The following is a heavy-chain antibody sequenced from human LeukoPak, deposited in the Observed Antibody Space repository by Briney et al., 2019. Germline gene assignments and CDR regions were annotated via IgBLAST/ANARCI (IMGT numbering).Heavy chain of an antibody. CDR2: ISYDGSNK. Sequence: GGSLRLSCAASGFTFSSYAMHWVRQAAAQGLEWVAVISYDGSNKYYADSVKGRFTISRDNSKNTLYLQMNSLRAEDTAVYYCARETGSAIGSTDFDYWDQGTLVTVSS. D-gene: IGHD4-17*01. CDR3: ARETGSAIGSTDFDY. J-gene: IGHJ4*02. CDR1: GFTFSSYA. V-gene: IGHV3-30-3*01.